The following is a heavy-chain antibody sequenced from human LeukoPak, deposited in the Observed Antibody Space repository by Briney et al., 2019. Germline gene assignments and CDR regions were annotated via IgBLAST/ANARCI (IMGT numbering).Heavy chain of an antibody. D-gene: IGHD3-22*01. CDR2: ISYDGSNK. CDR1: GFTFSSYA. V-gene: IGHV3-30-3*01. J-gene: IGHJ4*02. CDR3: ARGFYRELKDGDSSGYYYYFDY. Sequence: PGRSLRLSCAASGFTFSSYAMHWVRQAPGKGLEWVAVISYDGSNKYYADSVKGRFTISRDNSKNTLYLQMNSLRAEDTAVYYCARGFYRELKDGDSSGYYYYFDYWGQGTLVTVSS.